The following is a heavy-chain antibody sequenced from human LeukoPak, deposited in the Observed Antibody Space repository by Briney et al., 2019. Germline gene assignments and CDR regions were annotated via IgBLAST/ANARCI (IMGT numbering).Heavy chain of an antibody. V-gene: IGHV4-38-2*02. CDR2: IYYSGST. CDR3: AREPYDSSGYVNWFDP. CDR1: GYSISSGYY. Sequence: SETLSLTCAVSGYSISSGYYWGWIRQPPGKGLVWIGYIYYSGSTYYNPSLKSRVTISVDTSKNQFSLKLSSVTAADTAVYYCAREPYDSSGYVNWFDPWGQGTLVTVSS. J-gene: IGHJ5*02. D-gene: IGHD3-22*01.